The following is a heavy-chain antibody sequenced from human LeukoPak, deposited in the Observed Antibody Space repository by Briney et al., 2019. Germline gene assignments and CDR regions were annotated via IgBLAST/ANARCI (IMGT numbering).Heavy chain of an antibody. CDR3: AREVVGATGSNWFDP. CDR2: IYSGGST. D-gene: IGHD1-26*01. V-gene: IGHV3-53*01. Sequence: GGSLRLSCAASGFTVSSNYMSWVRQAPGKGLEWVSVIYSGGSTYYADSVKGRFTISRDNSKNTLYLQMNSLRAEDTAVYFCAREVVGATGSNWFDPWGQGTLVTVSS. CDR1: GFTVSSNY. J-gene: IGHJ5*02.